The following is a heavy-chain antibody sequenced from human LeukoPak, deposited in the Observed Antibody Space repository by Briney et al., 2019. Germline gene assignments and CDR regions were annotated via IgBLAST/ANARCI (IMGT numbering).Heavy chain of an antibody. CDR3: ARVGFLEWLPDYYYYGMDV. Sequence: GGSLGLSCAASGFTFSSYSMNWVRQAPGKGLEWVSSISSSSSYIYYADSVKSRFTISRDNAKNSLYLQMNSLRAEDTAVYYCARVGFLEWLPDYYYYGMDVWGQGTTVTVSS. CDR1: GFTFSSYS. J-gene: IGHJ6*02. D-gene: IGHD3-3*01. CDR2: ISSSSSYI. V-gene: IGHV3-21*01.